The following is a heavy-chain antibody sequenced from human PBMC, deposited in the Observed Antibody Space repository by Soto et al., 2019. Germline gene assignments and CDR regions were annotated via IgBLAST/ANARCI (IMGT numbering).Heavy chain of an antibody. V-gene: IGHV3-30-3*01. J-gene: IGHJ4*02. D-gene: IGHD6-13*01. CDR2: ISYDGSNK. Sequence: QVQLVESGGGVVQPGRSLRLSCAASGFTFSSYAMHWVRNAPGKWLEWVAVISYDGSNKSYADAVKGRFTISRDNAKNTRYLQMISLRAAYPAVYYCAVIAAAGNFYYWGQGTLVTVSS. CDR1: GFTFSSYA. CDR3: AVIAAAGNFYY.